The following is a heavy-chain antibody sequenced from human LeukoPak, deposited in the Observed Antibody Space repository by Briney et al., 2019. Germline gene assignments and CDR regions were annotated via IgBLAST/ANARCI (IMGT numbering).Heavy chain of an antibody. V-gene: IGHV3-7*03. J-gene: IGHJ4*02. CDR2: INPDGSGK. CDR3: AGWGSGND. D-gene: IGHD1-1*01. Sequence: GGSLRLSCAASGFTFSNFWMNWVRQAPGKGLEWVANINPDGSGKSYVDSVKGRFDISRDNAENLLFLHMNSLRVDDTAVYFCAGWGSGNDWGQGTLVTVSS. CDR1: GFTFSNFW.